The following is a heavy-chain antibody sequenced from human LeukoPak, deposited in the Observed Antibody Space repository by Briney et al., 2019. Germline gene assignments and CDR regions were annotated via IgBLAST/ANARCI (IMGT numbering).Heavy chain of an antibody. Sequence: ASVKVSCKVSGYTLTELSMHWVRQAPGKGLEWMGGFDPEGGETIYAQKFQGRVTMTEDTSTDTAYMELSSLRSEDTAVYYCATVEIDPGYWFDPWGQGTLVTVSS. V-gene: IGHV1-24*01. CDR1: GYTLTELS. CDR3: ATVEIDPGYWFDP. D-gene: IGHD1-1*01. CDR2: FDPEGGET. J-gene: IGHJ5*02.